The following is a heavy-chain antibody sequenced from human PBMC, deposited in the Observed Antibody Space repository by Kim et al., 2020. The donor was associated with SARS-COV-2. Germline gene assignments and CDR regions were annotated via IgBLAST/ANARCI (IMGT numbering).Heavy chain of an antibody. Sequence: NNNPSLQSRVTISVDTSKIQFSLNLSSVTAADTDVYYCARGLGVVDAFHIWGQGTMVTVSS. V-gene: IGHV4-59*09. CDR3: ARGLGVVDAFHI. D-gene: IGHD3-10*01. J-gene: IGHJ3*02.